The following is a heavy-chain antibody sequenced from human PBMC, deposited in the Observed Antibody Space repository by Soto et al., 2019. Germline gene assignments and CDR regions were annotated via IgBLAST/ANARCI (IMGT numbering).Heavy chain of an antibody. D-gene: IGHD2-8*01. CDR3: ARMDCTNGVCYMGGWFDP. CDR1: GYTFTSYD. Sequence: ASVKVSCKASGYTFTSYDINWVRQATGQGLEWMGWMNPNSGNTGYAQKFQGRVTMTRDTSISTAYMELSSLRSEDTAVYYCARMDCTNGVCYMGGWFDPWGQGTLVTVSS. J-gene: IGHJ5*02. V-gene: IGHV1-8*01. CDR2: MNPNSGNT.